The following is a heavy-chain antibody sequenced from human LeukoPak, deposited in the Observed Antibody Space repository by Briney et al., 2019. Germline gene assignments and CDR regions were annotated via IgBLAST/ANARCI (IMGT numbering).Heavy chain of an antibody. CDR3: ARERSDCSGSACYSRNRNHSGLDV. CDR1: GSIFSNYA. Sequence: SVKVSCKASGSIFSNYAITWVRQAPGQGLEWMGRIIPMLGVANNAETFQDRVTINADKSTNTMYLELSSLKSEDTAVYYCARERSDCSGSACYSRNRNHSGLDVWGQGTTVTVS. D-gene: IGHD2-15*01. V-gene: IGHV1-69*04. J-gene: IGHJ6*02. CDR2: IIPMLGVA.